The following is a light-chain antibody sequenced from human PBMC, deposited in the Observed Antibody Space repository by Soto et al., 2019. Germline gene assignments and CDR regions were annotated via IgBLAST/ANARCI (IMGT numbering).Light chain of an antibody. Sequence: EIVLTQSPGTLSLSPGERATLSCRASQSVSSSYLVWYQQKPGQAPRLLIYGGSSRATGIPDRFSGSGSGTDFTLTISRLEPEDFAVYYCQEYGGSPTFGQGTKVESK. CDR1: QSVSSSY. J-gene: IGKJ1*01. CDR2: GGS. V-gene: IGKV3-20*01. CDR3: QEYGGSPT.